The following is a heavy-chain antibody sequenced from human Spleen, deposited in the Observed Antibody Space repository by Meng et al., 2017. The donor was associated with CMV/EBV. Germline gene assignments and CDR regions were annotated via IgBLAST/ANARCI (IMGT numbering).Heavy chain of an antibody. D-gene: IGHD5-18*01. Sequence: SETLSLTCTVSGGSISSYYWSWIRQSPGKGLEWIGYINYSGSTFYSPSLKSRVTISVDTSKNQFSLELRSVTAADTAVYSCAINVKGGNSYGYIDYWGQGTLVTVSS. CDR3: AINVKGGNSYGYIDY. V-gene: IGHV4-59*01. CDR2: INYSGST. J-gene: IGHJ4*02. CDR1: GGSISSYY.